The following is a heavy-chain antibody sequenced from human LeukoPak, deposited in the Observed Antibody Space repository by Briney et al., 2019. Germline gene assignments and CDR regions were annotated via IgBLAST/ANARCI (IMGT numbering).Heavy chain of an antibody. V-gene: IGHV1-8*01. CDR1: GYTFTSYD. Sequence: GASVKVSCKASGYTFTSYDINWVRQATGQGLEWMGWMNPNSDNTGYAQKFQGRVTMTRNTSISTAYMELSSLRSEDTAVYYCAVGGLYYYDSSGYYPFDYWGQGTLVTVSS. D-gene: IGHD3-22*01. J-gene: IGHJ4*02. CDR2: MNPNSDNT. CDR3: AVGGLYYYDSSGYYPFDY.